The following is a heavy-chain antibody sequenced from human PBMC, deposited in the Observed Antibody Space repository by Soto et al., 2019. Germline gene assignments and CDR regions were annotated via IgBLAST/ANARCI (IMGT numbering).Heavy chain of an antibody. J-gene: IGHJ3*02. CDR2: IYYSGST. V-gene: IGHV4-30-4*01. CDR1: GGSISSGDYY. CDR3: ARDKEWEPPDDAFDI. D-gene: IGHD1-26*01. Sequence: KTSETLSLTCTVSGGSISSGDYYWSWIRQPPGKGLEWIGYIYYSGSTYYNPSLKSRVTISVDTSKNQFSLKLSSVTAADTAVYYCARDKEWEPPDDAFDIWGQGTMVTVAS.